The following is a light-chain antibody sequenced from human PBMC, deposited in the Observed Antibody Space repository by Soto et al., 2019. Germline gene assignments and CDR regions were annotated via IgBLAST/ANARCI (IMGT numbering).Light chain of an antibody. J-gene: IGKJ5*01. CDR2: DTS. V-gene: IGKV3-15*01. Sequence: EIVMTKSSATLSVSPGDRATLSCRASQSISSNLAWYQQKPGQAPRLLLYDTSMRATGIPARFSGSGSGTEFTLTISSLEPEDFAVYYCQQRNIWPPVTFGQGTRLEIK. CDR1: QSISSN. CDR3: QQRNIWPPVT.